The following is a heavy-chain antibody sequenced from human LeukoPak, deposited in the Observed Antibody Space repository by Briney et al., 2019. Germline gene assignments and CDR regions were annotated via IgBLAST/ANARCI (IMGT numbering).Heavy chain of an antibody. D-gene: IGHD4-17*01. V-gene: IGHV1-2*02. J-gene: IGHJ4*02. CDR1: GYSFTVYY. CDR2: INPKSGGT. CDR3: ASLYGDYVASDY. Sequence: GASVKVSYKASGYSFTVYYMHWVRQAPGQGLGWMGWINPKSGGTNYAQKFLGRVTMTRDTSINTAYMELSRPRSDDTAVYYCASLYGDYVASDYWGQGTLVTVSS.